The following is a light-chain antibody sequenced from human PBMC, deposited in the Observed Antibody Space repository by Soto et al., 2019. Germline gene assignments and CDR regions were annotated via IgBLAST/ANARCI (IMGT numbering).Light chain of an antibody. Sequence: QSVLTQPPSVSAAPGQTVTISCSGSSSNIGNNYVSWYQQLPGTAPRLLIYDNNKRPSGIPDRFSGSKSGTSATLDISGLQTGDEADYYCGTWDNSLSVGAFGGGTQLTVL. CDR2: DNN. V-gene: IGLV1-51*01. CDR1: SSNIGNNY. J-gene: IGLJ2*01. CDR3: GTWDNSLSVGA.